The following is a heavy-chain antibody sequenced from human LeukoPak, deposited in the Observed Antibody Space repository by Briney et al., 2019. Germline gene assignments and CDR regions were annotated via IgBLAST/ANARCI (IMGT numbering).Heavy chain of an antibody. D-gene: IGHD5-18*01. V-gene: IGHV3-69-1*01. Sequence: GGSLRLSCAASGFTFSDYYMSWFRQAPGKGLEWVSYISSGNTIFYADSVKGRFTISRDNSKNTLYLQMNSLRAEDTAVYYCAKERDTAMVTIDYWGQGTLVTVSS. CDR2: ISSGNTI. CDR1: GFTFSDYY. J-gene: IGHJ4*02. CDR3: AKERDTAMVTIDY.